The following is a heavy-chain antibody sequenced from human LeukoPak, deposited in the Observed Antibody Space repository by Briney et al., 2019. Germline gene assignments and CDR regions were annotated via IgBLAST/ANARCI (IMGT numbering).Heavy chain of an antibody. CDR3: AKVQAPDSSGFYCYYDY. CDR2: ISGSGGST. D-gene: IGHD3-22*01. Sequence: GGSLSLSCAASGFTFSSYAMSWVRQAPGKGLEWVSTISGSGGSTYYPDSVKGRFIISRDDSKNMLFLQMNSPRAEDTAIYYCAKVQAPDSSGFYCYYDYWGQGTLVSVSS. CDR1: GFTFSSYA. V-gene: IGHV3-23*01. J-gene: IGHJ4*03.